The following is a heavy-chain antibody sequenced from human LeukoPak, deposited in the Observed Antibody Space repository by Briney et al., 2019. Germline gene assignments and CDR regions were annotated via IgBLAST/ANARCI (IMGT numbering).Heavy chain of an antibody. CDR1: GGSFSGYY. D-gene: IGHD2-2*01. V-gene: IGHV4-34*01. CDR2: INHSGST. CDR3: ARRGIYCSSTSCYWFRGWFDP. J-gene: IGHJ5*02. Sequence: SETLSLTCAVYGGSFSGYYWSWIRQPPGKGLEWIGEINHSGSTNYNPSLKSRVTMSVDTSKNQFSLKLSSVTAADTAVYYCARRGIYCSSTSCYWFRGWFDPWGQGTLVTVSS.